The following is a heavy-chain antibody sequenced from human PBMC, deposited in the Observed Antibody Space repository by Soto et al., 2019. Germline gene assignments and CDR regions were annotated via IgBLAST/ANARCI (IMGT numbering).Heavy chain of an antibody. CDR3: AGSSGYDFRYFDY. D-gene: IGHD5-12*01. Sequence: SETLSLTCAVSGGSISSGGYSWSWIRQPPGKGLEWIGYIYHSGSTYYNPSLKSRVTISVDRSKNQFSLKLSSVTAADTAVYYCAGSSGYDFRYFDYWGQGTLVTVSS. V-gene: IGHV4-30-2*01. CDR1: GGSISSGGYS. CDR2: IYHSGST. J-gene: IGHJ4*02.